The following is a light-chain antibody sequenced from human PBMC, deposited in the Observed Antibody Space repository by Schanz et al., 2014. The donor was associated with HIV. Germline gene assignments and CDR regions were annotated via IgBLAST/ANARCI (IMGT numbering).Light chain of an antibody. CDR3: QHRHSWPPLFI. V-gene: IGKV3-11*01. J-gene: IGKJ3*01. CDR2: NAS. Sequence: EIVLTQSPATLSLSPGERATLSCRASQSVSNYLAWYQQKPGQAPRFLIYNASNRATGIPARFSGSGSGTDFTLTISRLEAEDVAVYYCQHRHSWPPLFIFGPGTKVNVK. CDR1: QSVSNY.